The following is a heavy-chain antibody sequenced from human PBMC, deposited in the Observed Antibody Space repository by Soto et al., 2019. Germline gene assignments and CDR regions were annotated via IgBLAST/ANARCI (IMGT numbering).Heavy chain of an antibody. CDR1: GFTFSSYG. Sequence: QVQLVESGGGGVQPGRSLRLSCTASGFTFSSYGMHWIRQAPGKGLEWVAGISFAGNHKYFADSVKGRFTISRDNSQNSPYLQMNLLRAEDTAVYYCAKDRLPDYYDSSGVDHWRQGTLVTVSS. CDR2: ISFAGNHK. CDR3: AKDRLPDYYDSSGVDH. J-gene: IGHJ4*02. D-gene: IGHD3-22*01. V-gene: IGHV3-30*18.